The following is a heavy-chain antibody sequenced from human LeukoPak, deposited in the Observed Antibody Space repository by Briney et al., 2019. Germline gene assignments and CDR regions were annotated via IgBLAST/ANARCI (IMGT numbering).Heavy chain of an antibody. Sequence: QPGRSLRLSYAVSGLTFSSYGMHWVRQAPGKGLEWVAVISYDGSNKYYADSVKGRFTISRDNSKNTLYLQMNSLRAEDTAVFYCAKDAPPCSGGSCYSGYYFYGMDVWGKGTTVTVSS. CDR3: AKDAPPCSGGSCYSGYYFYGMDV. J-gene: IGHJ6*04. CDR1: GLTFSSYG. D-gene: IGHD2-15*01. CDR2: ISYDGSNK. V-gene: IGHV3-30*18.